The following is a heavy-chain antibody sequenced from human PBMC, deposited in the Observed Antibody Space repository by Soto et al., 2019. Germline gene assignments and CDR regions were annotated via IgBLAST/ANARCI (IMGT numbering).Heavy chain of an antibody. Sequence: QLQLQESGPGLLKPSNTLSLTCTVSGDSINTSGHLWGWIRQPPGKGLEWIGTISYGGTTCYTPSLRTRVTMCVDSSKNQFSLSVCSVTAADTSIDYCARHYHVSDSINGFDVWGQGTMVTVSS. CDR3: ARHYHVSDSINGFDV. J-gene: IGHJ3*01. CDR2: ISYGGTT. CDR1: GDSINTSGHL. D-gene: IGHD2-15*01. V-gene: IGHV4-39*01.